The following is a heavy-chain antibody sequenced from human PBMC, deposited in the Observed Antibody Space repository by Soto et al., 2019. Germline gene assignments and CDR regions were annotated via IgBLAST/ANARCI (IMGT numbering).Heavy chain of an antibody. CDR1: GGTFSSYT. J-gene: IGHJ6*02. CDR2: IIPILGIA. Sequence: QVQLVQSGAEVKKPGSSVKVSCKASGGTFSSYTISWVRQAPGHGLEWMGRIIPILGIANYAQKFQGRVKITADKSTSTSYMELSSLRSEDTAVYYCAIDEVVVAATPSDYYGMDVWGQGTTVTVSS. V-gene: IGHV1-69*08. D-gene: IGHD2-15*01. CDR3: AIDEVVVAATPSDYYGMDV.